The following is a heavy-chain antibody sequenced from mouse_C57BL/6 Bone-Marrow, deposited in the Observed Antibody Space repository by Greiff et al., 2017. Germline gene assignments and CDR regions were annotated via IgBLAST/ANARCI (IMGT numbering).Heavy chain of an antibody. J-gene: IGHJ1*03. CDR3: SRVSTGKGYFDV. V-gene: IGHV7-1*01. CDR2: SRNKANDYTT. D-gene: IGHD4-1*01. Sequence: EVNLVESGGGLVQSGRSLRLSCATSGFTFSDFYMEWVRQAPGKGLEWISASRNKANDYTTEYSASVKGRFIVSRDTSHSILYLQMNALRAEDTAIYYCSRVSTGKGYFDVWGTGTTVTVSS. CDR1: GFTFSDFY.